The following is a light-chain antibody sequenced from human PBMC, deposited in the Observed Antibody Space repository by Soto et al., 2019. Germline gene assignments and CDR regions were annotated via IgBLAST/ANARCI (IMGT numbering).Light chain of an antibody. J-gene: IGLJ2*01. Sequence: QSALTQPRSVSGSPGQSVTISCTGTSSDVGGYNYVSWYQQYPGKAPKLMIYDVTKWPSGVPDRFSGSKSGNTASLTISGLQAEDEGDYYCCSYAGSNTFGVFGGGTKLTVL. CDR1: SSDVGGYNY. V-gene: IGLV2-11*01. CDR3: CSYAGSNTFGV. CDR2: DVT.